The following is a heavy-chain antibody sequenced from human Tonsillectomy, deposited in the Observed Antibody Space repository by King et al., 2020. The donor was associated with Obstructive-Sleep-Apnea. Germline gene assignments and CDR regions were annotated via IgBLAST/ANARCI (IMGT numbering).Heavy chain of an antibody. J-gene: IGHJ4*02. Sequence: ITLKESGPTLVKPTQTLTLTCTFSGFSLSTSAVGVGWIRQPPGKALEWLALIYWDDDKRYSPSLKSRLTITKDTSKNQVVLTMTNVDPVDTATYYCVHSDRILFDYWGQGTLVTVSS. CDR1: GFSLSTSAVG. D-gene: IGHD2-15*01. V-gene: IGHV2-5*02. CDR3: VHSDRILFDY. CDR2: IYWDDDK.